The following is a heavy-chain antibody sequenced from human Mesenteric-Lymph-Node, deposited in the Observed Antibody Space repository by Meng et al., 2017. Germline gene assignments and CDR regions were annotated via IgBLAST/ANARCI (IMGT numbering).Heavy chain of an antibody. V-gene: IGHV4-34*01. CDR1: GGSFSGYY. CDR2: INHSGST. CDR3: ATGGYSGF. Sequence: SETLSLTCAVYGGSFSGYYWSWIRQPPGKGLEWIGEINHSGSTNYNPSLKSRVTISVDTSKNQVSLKLTSVTAADTAVYYCATGGYSGFWGQGTLVTVSS. J-gene: IGHJ4*02.